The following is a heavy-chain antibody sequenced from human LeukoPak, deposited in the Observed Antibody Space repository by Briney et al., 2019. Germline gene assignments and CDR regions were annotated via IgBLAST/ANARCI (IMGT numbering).Heavy chain of an antibody. Sequence: SETLSLTCTVSGGSISSHYWSWIRQPPGKGLEWIGYIYYSGSTNYNPSLKSRVTISVDTSKNQFSLKLSSVTAADTAVYYCARSGFLEGEYRYSGSYGFDYWGQGTLVTVSS. CDR2: IYYSGST. CDR3: ARSGFLEGEYRYSGSYGFDY. J-gene: IGHJ4*02. D-gene: IGHD1-26*01. V-gene: IGHV4-59*11. CDR1: GGSISSHY.